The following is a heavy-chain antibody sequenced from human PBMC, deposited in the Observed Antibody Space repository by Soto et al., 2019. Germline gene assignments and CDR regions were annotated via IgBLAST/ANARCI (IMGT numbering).Heavy chain of an antibody. V-gene: IGHV4-34*01. CDR2: INHSGST. CDR1: GGSFSGYY. Sequence: QVQLQQWGAGLLKPSETLSLTCAVYGGSFSGYYWSWIRQPPGKGLEWIGEINHSGSTNYNPSLKSRVTISVDTSKNHFSLKLSSVSAADTAVYYCARGRWLRSAFDYWGPGTLVTVSS. CDR3: ARGRWLRSAFDY. D-gene: IGHD5-12*01. J-gene: IGHJ4*02.